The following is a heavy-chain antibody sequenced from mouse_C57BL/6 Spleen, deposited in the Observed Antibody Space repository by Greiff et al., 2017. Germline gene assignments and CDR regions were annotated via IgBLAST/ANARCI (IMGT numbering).Heavy chain of an antibody. CDR3: ARSGYYYGSSYDAMDY. V-gene: IGHV1-81*01. CDR1: GYTFTSYG. J-gene: IGHJ4*01. Sequence: VQLQQSGAELARPGASVKLSCKASGYTFTSYGISWVKQRTGQGLEWIGEIYPRSGNTYYNEKFKGKATLTADKSSSTAYMALRSLTSEDSAVYFCARSGYYYGSSYDAMDYWGQGTSVTVSS. D-gene: IGHD1-1*01. CDR2: IYPRSGNT.